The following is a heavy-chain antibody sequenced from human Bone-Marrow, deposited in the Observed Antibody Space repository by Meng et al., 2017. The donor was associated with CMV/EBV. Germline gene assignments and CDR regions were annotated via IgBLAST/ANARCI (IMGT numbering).Heavy chain of an antibody. Sequence: LRLSCAVYGGSFSGYYWSWIRQPPGKGLEWIGEINHSGSTNYNPSLKSRVTISVDTSKNQFSLKLSSVTAADTAVYYCARDALYYDSSGPDWGQGTLVTVSS. CDR3: ARDALYYDSSGPD. J-gene: IGHJ4*02. V-gene: IGHV4-34*09. D-gene: IGHD3-22*01. CDR1: GGSFSGYY. CDR2: INHSGST.